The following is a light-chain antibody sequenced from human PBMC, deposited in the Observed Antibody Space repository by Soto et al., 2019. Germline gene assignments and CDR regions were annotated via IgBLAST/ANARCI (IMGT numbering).Light chain of an antibody. V-gene: IGKV1-12*01. CDR1: QGLSDS. J-gene: IGKJ5*01. Sequence: DIQMTQSPSSVSASVGDRVTITCRATQGLSDSLAWYQHKPGKAPKLLISVTSRLQSGVPSRFSGSASGTDFTLTIDRLQPEDLATYYCQQGHNWPLTFGQGTRQE. CDR3: QQGHNWPLT. CDR2: VTS.